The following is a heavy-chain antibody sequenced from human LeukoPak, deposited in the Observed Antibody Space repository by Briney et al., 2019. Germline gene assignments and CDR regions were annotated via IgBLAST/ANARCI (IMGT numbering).Heavy chain of an antibody. D-gene: IGHD6-13*01. CDR2: IYTSGST. Sequence: SETLSLTCTVSGVSISSYYWSWIRQPAGKGLEWIGRIYTSGSTNYNPSLKSRVTMSVDTSKNQFSLKLSSVTAADTAVYYCARHKGGSSWSAYPSPNNWFDPWGQGTLVTVSS. V-gene: IGHV4-4*07. CDR3: ARHKGGSSWSAYPSPNNWFDP. J-gene: IGHJ5*02. CDR1: GVSISSYY.